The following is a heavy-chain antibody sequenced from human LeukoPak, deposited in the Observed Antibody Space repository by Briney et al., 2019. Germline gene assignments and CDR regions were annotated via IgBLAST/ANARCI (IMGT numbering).Heavy chain of an antibody. J-gene: IGHJ6*02. Sequence: SETLSLTCTVSGGSISSSSYYWGWIRQPPGKGLEWIVRIYYSGSTYYNPSLKSRVTISVDTSKNQFSLKLSSVTAADTAVYYCAGRGSGSYWSGGAYYYGMDVWGQGTTVTVSS. D-gene: IGHD3-10*01. CDR1: GGSISSSSYY. CDR3: AGRGSGSYWSGGAYYYGMDV. CDR2: IYYSGST. V-gene: IGHV4-39*01.